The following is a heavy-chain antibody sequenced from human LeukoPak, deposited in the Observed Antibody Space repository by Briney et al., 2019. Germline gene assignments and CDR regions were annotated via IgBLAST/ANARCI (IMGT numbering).Heavy chain of an antibody. CDR2: IIHSGTTNT. J-gene: IGHJ4*02. V-gene: IGHV4-34*01. CDR1: AGSFSGYC. D-gene: IGHD5-18*01. Sequence: ASETLSPTCAVYAGSFSGYCWSWIRQPPGTGLEWNGAIIHSGTTNTNNNPSLERRVTISVDTSKNQFSLRLSSVTAADTAGYYCARGLKGSAAAMAHFDSWGQGTLVTVSS. CDR3: ARGLKGSAAAMAHFDS.